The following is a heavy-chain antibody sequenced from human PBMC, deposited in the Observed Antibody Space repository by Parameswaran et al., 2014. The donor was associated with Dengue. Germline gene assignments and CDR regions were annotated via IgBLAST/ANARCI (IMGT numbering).Heavy chain of an antibody. D-gene: IGHD5-24*01. V-gene: IGHV7-4-1*02. CDR3: ARGGWLQFIDYYYGMDV. CDR2: INTNTGNP. Sequence: WVRQAPGQGLEWMGWINTNTGNPTYAQGFTERFVFSLDTSVSTAYLQISSLKAEDTAVYYCARGGWLQFIDYYYGMDVWGQGTTVTVSS. J-gene: IGHJ6*02.